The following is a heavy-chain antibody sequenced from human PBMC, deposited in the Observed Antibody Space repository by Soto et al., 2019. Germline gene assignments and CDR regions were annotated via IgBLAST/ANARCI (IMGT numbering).Heavy chain of an antibody. Sequence: SETLSLTCAVYGGSFSGYYWSWIRQPPGKGLEWIGYIYYSGSTNYNPSLKSRVTISVDTSKNQFSLKLSSVTAADTAVYYCAREAAANHAFDIWGQGTMVTVSS. CDR3: AREAAANHAFDI. CDR2: IYYSGST. V-gene: IGHV4-59*01. CDR1: GGSFSGYY. D-gene: IGHD6-13*01. J-gene: IGHJ3*02.